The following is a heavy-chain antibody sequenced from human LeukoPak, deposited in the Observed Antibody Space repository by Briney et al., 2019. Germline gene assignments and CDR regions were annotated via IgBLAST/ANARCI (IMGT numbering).Heavy chain of an antibody. V-gene: IGHV4-31*03. Sequence: PSQTLSLTCTVSGGSISSGGYYWSWIRQHPGKGLEWIGYIYYSGNTYYNPSLKSRVTISVDTSKNQFSLKLSSVTAADTAVYYCARDLPRYCSGGSCPFDYWGQGTLVTVSS. CDR2: IYYSGNT. CDR3: ARDLPRYCSGGSCPFDY. D-gene: IGHD2-15*01. J-gene: IGHJ4*02. CDR1: GGSISSGGYY.